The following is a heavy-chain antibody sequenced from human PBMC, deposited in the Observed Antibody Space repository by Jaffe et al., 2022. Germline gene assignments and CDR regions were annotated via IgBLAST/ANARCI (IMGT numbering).Heavy chain of an antibody. J-gene: IGHJ4*02. Sequence: EVQLVQSGAEVKKPGATVKISCKVSGYTFTDYYMHWVQQAPGKGLEWMGLVDPEDGETIYAEKFQGRVTITADTSTDTAYMELSSLRSEDTAVYYCATLNTAMIGTNPRPYFDYWGQGTLVTVSS. CDR2: VDPEDGET. CDR3: ATLNTAMIGTNPRPYFDY. D-gene: IGHD5-18*01. V-gene: IGHV1-69-2*01. CDR1: GYTFTDYY.